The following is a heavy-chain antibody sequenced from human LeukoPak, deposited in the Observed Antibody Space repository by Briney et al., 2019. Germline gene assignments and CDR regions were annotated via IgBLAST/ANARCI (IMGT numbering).Heavy chain of an antibody. D-gene: IGHD6-19*01. J-gene: IGHJ3*02. Sequence: PSETLSLTCTVSGGSISSSSYYWDWIRQPPGKGLEWIGSIYYSGSTYYNPSLKSRVTISVDTSKNQFSLKLSSVTAADTAVYYCARHSGYSSGWYVTLDAFDIWGQGTMVTVST. CDR2: IYYSGST. V-gene: IGHV4-39*01. CDR3: ARHSGYSSGWYVTLDAFDI. CDR1: GGSISSSSYY.